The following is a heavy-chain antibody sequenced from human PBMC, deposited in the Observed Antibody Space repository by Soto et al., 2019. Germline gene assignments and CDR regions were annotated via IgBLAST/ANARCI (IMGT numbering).Heavy chain of an antibody. J-gene: IGHJ6*02. Sequence: ASVKVSCKASGYTFTGYYMHWVRQAPGQGLEWMGWINPNSGGTNYAQKFQGWVTMTRDTSISTAYMELSRLRSDDTAVYYCARTGPRVSIVATMLGDYYYGMDVWGQGTTVTVSS. CDR3: ARTGPRVSIVATMLGDYYYGMDV. CDR2: INPNSGGT. D-gene: IGHD5-12*01. CDR1: GYTFTGYY. V-gene: IGHV1-2*04.